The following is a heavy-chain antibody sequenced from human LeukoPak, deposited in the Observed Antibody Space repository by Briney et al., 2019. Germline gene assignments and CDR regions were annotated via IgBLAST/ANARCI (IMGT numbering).Heavy chain of an antibody. CDR2: IYYSGST. V-gene: IGHV4-28*01. J-gene: IGHJ5*02. CDR1: GYSLSSINW. CDR3: ARHDFLSMRQNGLRNVNWFDP. Sequence: PSDTLSLTCAVSGYSLSSINWWAWIRPPPGKGLEWIGYIYYSGSTYYNPSLKSRVTMSVDTDKNQFSLKPNSVTAADTAVYSCARHDFLSMRQNGLRNVNWFDPWGQGTLVTVSS. D-gene: IGHD2/OR15-2a*01.